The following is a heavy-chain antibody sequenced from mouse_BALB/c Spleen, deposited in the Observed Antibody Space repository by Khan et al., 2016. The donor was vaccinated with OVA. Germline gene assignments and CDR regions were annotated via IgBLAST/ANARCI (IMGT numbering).Heavy chain of an antibody. V-gene: IGHV3-2*02. D-gene: IGHD2-12*01. CDR2: ISSTGST. J-gene: IGHJ4*01. CDR1: GYSITSDYA. Sequence: EVQLVESGPGLVKPSQSLSLTCTVTGYSITSDYAWNWIRQFPGNKLEWMGYISSTGSTSYNPSLKSRISITRDTSKNQFFLRLKSVTTEDTATYYCAISLYYSYGYDLDFWGRGTSVTVSS. CDR3: AISLYYSYGYDLDF.